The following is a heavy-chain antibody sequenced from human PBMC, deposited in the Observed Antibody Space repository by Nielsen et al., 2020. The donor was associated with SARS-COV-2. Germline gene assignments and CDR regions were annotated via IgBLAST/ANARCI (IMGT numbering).Heavy chain of an antibody. J-gene: IGHJ3*02. Sequence: GESLKISCAASGFTVSSNYMSWVRQAPGKGLEWVSVIYSGGSTYYADSVKGRFTISRDNSKNTVYLQMSSLRGEDTAVYYCRGWLATFDIWGQGTLVTVSS. D-gene: IGHD3-22*01. V-gene: IGHV3-53*01. CDR1: GFTVSSNY. CDR2: IYSGGST. CDR3: RGWLATFDI.